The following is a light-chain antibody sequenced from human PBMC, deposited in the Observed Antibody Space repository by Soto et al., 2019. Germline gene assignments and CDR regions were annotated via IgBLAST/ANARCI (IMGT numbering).Light chain of an antibody. V-gene: IGLV2-8*01. CDR1: SSDVGGDNY. CDR3: SSYAGSNNVV. CDR2: EVS. J-gene: IGLJ2*01. Sequence: QSALTQPPSASGSPGQSVTISCTGTSSDVGGDNYVSWYPPHPGKAPKLMMYEVSKRPSGVPARFPRSQSGNTASLTVSGRQAADEADYYGSSYAGSNNVVFGGGTKVTVL.